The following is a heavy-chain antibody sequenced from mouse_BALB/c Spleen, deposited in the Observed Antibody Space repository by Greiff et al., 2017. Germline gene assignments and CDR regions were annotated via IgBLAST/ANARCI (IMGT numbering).Heavy chain of an antibody. CDR1: GFTFSSYA. CDR3: ARDANWDDGYFDV. J-gene: IGHJ1*01. CDR2: ISSGGSYT. Sequence: EVKLMESGGGLVKPGGSLKLSCAASGFTFSSYAMSWVRQSPEKRLEWVAEISSGGSYTYYPDTVTGRFTISRDNAKNTLYLEMSSLRSEDTAMYYCARDANWDDGYFDVWGAGTTVTVSS. D-gene: IGHD4-1*02. V-gene: IGHV5-9-4*01.